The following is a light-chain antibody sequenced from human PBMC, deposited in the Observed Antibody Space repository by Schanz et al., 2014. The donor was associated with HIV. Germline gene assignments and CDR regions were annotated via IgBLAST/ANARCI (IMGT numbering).Light chain of an antibody. J-gene: IGKJ4*01. V-gene: IGKV3-20*01. Sequence: EIVMTQYPGTLSLSPGERATLSCRASHTVSGDYLAWYQQRPGQAPRHLMYGASNRATDVPDRFSGSGSGTDFTLTISRLEPEDFAVYYCQQYGSSPPLTFGGGTKVEIK. CDR2: GAS. CDR3: QQYGSSPPLT. CDR1: HTVSGDY.